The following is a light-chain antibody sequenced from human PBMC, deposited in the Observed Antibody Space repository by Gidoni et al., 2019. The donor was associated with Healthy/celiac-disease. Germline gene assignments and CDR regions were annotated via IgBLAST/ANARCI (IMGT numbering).Light chain of an antibody. CDR1: QSISSW. J-gene: IGKJ1*01. Sequence: DIQMTQSPSTLSASVGDRVTIPCRASQSISSWLAWYQQKPGKAPKLLIYDASSWESGVPSRFSGSGSGTEFTLTISSLQPDDFATYYCQQYNSYWTFGQGTKVEIK. CDR3: QQYNSYWT. CDR2: DAS. V-gene: IGKV1-5*01.